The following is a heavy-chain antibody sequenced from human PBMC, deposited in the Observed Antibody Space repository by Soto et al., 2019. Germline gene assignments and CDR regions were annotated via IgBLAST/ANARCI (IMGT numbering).Heavy chain of an antibody. V-gene: IGHV3-30*03. CDR3: ARGVYSGYDFSSPWFIFDI. CDR1: GFTFSSYG. Sequence: PGGSLRLSCAASGFTFSSYGMHWVRQAPGKGLEWVAVISYDGSNKYYADSVKGRFTISRDNSKNTLYLQMNSLRAEDTAVYYCARGVYSGYDFSSPWFIFDIWGQGTMVTVSS. D-gene: IGHD5-12*01. CDR2: ISYDGSNK. J-gene: IGHJ3*02.